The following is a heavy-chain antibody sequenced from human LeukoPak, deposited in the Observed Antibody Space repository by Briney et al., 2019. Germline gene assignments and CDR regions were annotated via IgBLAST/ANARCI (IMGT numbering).Heavy chain of an antibody. J-gene: IGHJ5*02. Sequence: GGSLRLSCVASGFSFDDYGMSWVRQAPGMGLEWVSGINWNGNRTGYADSVKGRFTISRDNAKNSLYLQMNSLRAEDTALYYCARVASIEWIRSWFDPWGQGTLVTVSS. CDR1: GFSFDDYG. CDR2: INWNGNRT. CDR3: ARVASIEWIRSWFDP. D-gene: IGHD2-2*03. V-gene: IGHV3-20*04.